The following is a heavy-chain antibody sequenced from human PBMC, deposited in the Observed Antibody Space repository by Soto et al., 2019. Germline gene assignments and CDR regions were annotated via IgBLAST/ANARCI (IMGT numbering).Heavy chain of an antibody. CDR3: TLSSAYSYADY. J-gene: IGHJ4*02. CDR1: GFSLNTRGMG. Sequence: QITLKESGPTLVKPTQTLTLTCTFSGFSLNTRGMGVGWIRQPPGKPLEWLALILWDDDKRYTPSLKSRLNITKDTPKNKVVLTLTNMDPVDTATYYCTLSSAYSYADYWGQGTLVTVSS. D-gene: IGHD5-12*01. V-gene: IGHV2-5*02. CDR2: ILWDDDK.